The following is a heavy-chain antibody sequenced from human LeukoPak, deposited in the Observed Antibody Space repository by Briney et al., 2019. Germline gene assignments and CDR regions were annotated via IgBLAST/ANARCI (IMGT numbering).Heavy chain of an antibody. D-gene: IGHD1-26*01. Sequence: SETLSLTCAVYGGSFSGYYWSWIRQPPGKGLEWIGSIYYSGSTYYNPSLKSRVTISVDTSKNQFSLKLSSVTAADTAVYYCARHSGDSGSFLDYWGRGTLVTVSS. CDR2: IYYSGST. J-gene: IGHJ4*02. V-gene: IGHV4-34*01. CDR3: ARHSGDSGSFLDY. CDR1: GGSFSGYY.